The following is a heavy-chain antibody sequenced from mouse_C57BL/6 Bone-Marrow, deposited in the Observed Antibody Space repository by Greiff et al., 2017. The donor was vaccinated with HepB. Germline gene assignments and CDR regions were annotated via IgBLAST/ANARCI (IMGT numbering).Heavy chain of an antibody. D-gene: IGHD1-1*01. CDR1: GYTFTSYW. Sequence: QVQLQQPGAELVKPGASVKMSCKASGYTFTSYWITWVKQRPGQRLEWIGDIHPGSGSTNYNEKFKSKATLTVDTSSSTAYMQLSSLTSEDSAVYYCARRGTTVVAYYFDYWGQGTTLTVSS. CDR3: ARRGTTVVAYYFDY. J-gene: IGHJ2*01. CDR2: IHPGSGST. V-gene: IGHV1-55*01.